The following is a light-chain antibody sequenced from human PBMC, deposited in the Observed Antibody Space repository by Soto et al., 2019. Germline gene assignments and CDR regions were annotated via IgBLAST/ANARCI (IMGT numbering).Light chain of an antibody. J-gene: IGLJ1*01. V-gene: IGLV2-11*01. Sequence: QSALTQPRSVSGSPGQSVTISCTGTSSDVGGYNYVSWYQQHPGTAPKLMIYDVSKRPSGVPDRFSGSKSGNTAPLTISGLQAEDEADYYCCSYAGSYYVFGTGTKLTVL. CDR1: SSDVGGYNY. CDR3: CSYAGSYYV. CDR2: DVS.